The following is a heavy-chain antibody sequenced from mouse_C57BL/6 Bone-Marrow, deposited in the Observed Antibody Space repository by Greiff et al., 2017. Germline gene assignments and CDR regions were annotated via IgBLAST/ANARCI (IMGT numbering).Heavy chain of an antibody. D-gene: IGHD2-10*02. Sequence: QVHVKQSGTELVKPGASVKLSCKASGYTFTSYWMHWVKQRPGQGLEWIGNINPSNGGTNYNEKFKSKATLTVDKSSSTAYMQLSSLTSEDSAVYYCAYGNYSYWYFDVWGTGTTVTVSS. CDR2: INPSNGGT. V-gene: IGHV1-53*01. CDR1: GYTFTSYW. CDR3: AYGNYSYWYFDV. J-gene: IGHJ1*03.